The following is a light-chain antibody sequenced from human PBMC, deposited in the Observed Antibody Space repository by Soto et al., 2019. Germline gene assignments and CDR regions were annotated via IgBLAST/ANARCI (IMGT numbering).Light chain of an antibody. CDR1: QSVSSN. J-gene: IGKJ5*01. CDR3: KQYNNWPPIT. Sequence: EIVMTQSPATLSVSPGERATLSCRASQSVSSNLAWYQQKPGQAPRLLIYGASTRATGIPARFSGSGSGTEFTLTISSLQSEDFAVYYCKQYNNWPPITFGQGT. CDR2: GAS. V-gene: IGKV3-15*01.